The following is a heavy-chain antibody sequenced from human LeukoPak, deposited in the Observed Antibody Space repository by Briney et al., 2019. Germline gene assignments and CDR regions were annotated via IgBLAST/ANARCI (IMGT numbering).Heavy chain of an antibody. CDR3: ARDPPHYYDSSGRPI. D-gene: IGHD3-22*01. Sequence: PSETLSLTCTVSGGSISSGDYSWSWIRQPPGKGLEWIGYIYYSGSTYYNPSLKSRVTISVDTSKNQFSLKLSSVTAADTAVYYCARDPPHYYDSSGRPIWGQGTLVTVSS. J-gene: IGHJ4*02. CDR2: IYYSGST. V-gene: IGHV4-30-4*01. CDR1: GGSISSGDYS.